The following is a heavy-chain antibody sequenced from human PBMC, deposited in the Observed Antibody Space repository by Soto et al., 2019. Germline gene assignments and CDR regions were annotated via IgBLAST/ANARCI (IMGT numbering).Heavy chain of an antibody. J-gene: IGHJ6*02. V-gene: IGHV1-18*01. CDR2: ISAYNGNT. CDR3: ERDTDSLVRLVIITKYYYYYVMYV. CDR1: GYTFTSYG. D-gene: IGHD3-10*01. Sequence: ASVKVSCKASGYTFTSYGISWVRQAPGQGLEWMGWISAYNGNTNYAQKLQGRVTMTTDTSTSTAYMELRSLRSDDTAVYYCERDTDSLVRLVIITKYYYYYVMYVWGQGTTVTVSS.